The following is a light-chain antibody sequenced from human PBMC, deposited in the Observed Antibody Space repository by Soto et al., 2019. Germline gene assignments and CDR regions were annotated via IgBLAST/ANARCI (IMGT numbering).Light chain of an antibody. CDR3: QQYCSSPIT. Sequence: ELVLTQSPGTLSLSPGERATLSCRASQSVSSSYLAWYQQKPGQAPRLLIYCASSRATGIPDRFSGSGSGTDFTLTISRLEPEDFSVYYCQQYCSSPITFGGGTKVEIK. CDR1: QSVSSSY. CDR2: CAS. V-gene: IGKV3-20*01. J-gene: IGKJ4*01.